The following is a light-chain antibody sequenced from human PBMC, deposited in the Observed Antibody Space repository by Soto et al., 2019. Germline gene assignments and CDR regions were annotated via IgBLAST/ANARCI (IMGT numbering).Light chain of an antibody. Sequence: QSSATQEPSTSASPGGTVTLTCGFNSGSVSTSYYPSWDQQTPGQAPRTLIYSTNTRPSGVPARCSGSLLGNTAALTITGAQADGGAYYYLVLYIGSGMAVFGTGTKV. CDR1: SGSVSTSYY. V-gene: IGLV8-61*01. J-gene: IGLJ1*01. CDR3: VLYIGSGMAV. CDR2: STN.